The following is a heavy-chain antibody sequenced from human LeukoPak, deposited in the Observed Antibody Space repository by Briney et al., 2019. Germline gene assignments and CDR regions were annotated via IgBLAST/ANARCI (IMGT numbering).Heavy chain of an antibody. D-gene: IGHD3-22*01. CDR2: ISYDGSNK. Sequence: PGGSLRLSCAASGFTFSSYGMHWVRQAPGKGLEWVAVISYDGSNKYYADSVKGRFTISRDNSKNTLYPQMNSLRAEDTAVYYCAKDRYYYDSSGYGDYWGQGTLVTVSS. V-gene: IGHV3-30*18. J-gene: IGHJ4*02. CDR1: GFTFSSYG. CDR3: AKDRYYYDSSGYGDY.